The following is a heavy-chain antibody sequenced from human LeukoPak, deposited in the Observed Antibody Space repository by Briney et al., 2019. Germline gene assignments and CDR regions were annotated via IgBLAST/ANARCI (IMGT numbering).Heavy chain of an antibody. CDR3: ARARSRWSSLFDY. D-gene: IGHD6-13*01. CDR1: GDSVSNNSAA. J-gene: IGHJ4*02. Sequence: SQTLSLTCALSGDSVSNNSAAWHWIRQSPSRGLEWLGRTYYRSYWNNDYALPVQGRITINPDTSKNQFSLQLKSVTPEDTAVYYCARARSRWSSLFDYWGQGTLVTVSS. V-gene: IGHV6-1*01. CDR2: TYYRSYWNN.